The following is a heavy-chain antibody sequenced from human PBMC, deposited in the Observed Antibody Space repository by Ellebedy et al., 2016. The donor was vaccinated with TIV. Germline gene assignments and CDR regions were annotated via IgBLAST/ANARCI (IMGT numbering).Heavy chain of an antibody. J-gene: IGHJ4*02. Sequence: GGSLRLSXAASGFTFSSYAMSWVRQAPGKGLEWVSAISGSGGSTYYADSVKGRFTISRDNSKNTLYLQMNSLRAEDTAVYYCAKDRGDFWSGYDFDYWGQGTLVTVSS. D-gene: IGHD3-3*01. CDR3: AKDRGDFWSGYDFDY. V-gene: IGHV3-23*01. CDR1: GFTFSSYA. CDR2: ISGSGGST.